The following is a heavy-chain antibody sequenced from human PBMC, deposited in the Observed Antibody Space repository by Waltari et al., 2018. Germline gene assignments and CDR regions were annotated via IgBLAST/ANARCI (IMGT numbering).Heavy chain of an antibody. CDR2: LYYSGST. D-gene: IGHD3-22*01. CDR1: GGSLSSSSYY. CDR3: ASLTYYYDSSGYSGDAFDI. J-gene: IGHJ3*02. Sequence: QLQLQESGPGLVKPSETLSLTCTVSGGSLSSSSYYWGWIRQPPGKGLEWIGSLYYSGSTYDNPSLKSRVTISVDTSKNQFSLKLSSVTAADTAVYYCASLTYYYDSSGYSGDAFDIWGQGTMVTVSS. V-gene: IGHV4-39*01.